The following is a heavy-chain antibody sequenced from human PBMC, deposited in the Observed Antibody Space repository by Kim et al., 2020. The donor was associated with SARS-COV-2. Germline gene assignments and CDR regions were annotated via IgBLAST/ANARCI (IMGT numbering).Heavy chain of an antibody. CDR2: INAGNGNT. CDR3: ARAGVVAKNVDY. J-gene: IGHJ4*02. D-gene: IGHD5-12*01. Sequence: ASVKVSCKASGYTFTSYAMHWVRQAPGQRLEWMGWINAGNGNTKYSQKFQGRVTITRDTSASTAYMELSSLRSEDTAVYYCARAGVVAKNVDYWGQGTLVTVSS. V-gene: IGHV1-3*01. CDR1: GYTFTSYA.